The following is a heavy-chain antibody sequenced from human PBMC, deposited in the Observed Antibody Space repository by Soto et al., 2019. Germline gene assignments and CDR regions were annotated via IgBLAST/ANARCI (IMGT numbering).Heavy chain of an antibody. Sequence: SQTLSLTCTVSGGSISSYYWSWIRQPPGKGLEWIGYIYYSGSTNYNPSLKSRVTISVDTSKNQFSLKLSSVTAADTAVYYCAHSHYYYYYMDVWGKGTTVTVSS. D-gene: IGHD6-13*01. CDR1: GGSISSYY. J-gene: IGHJ6*03. CDR3: AHSHYYYYYMDV. CDR2: IYYSGST. V-gene: IGHV4-59*01.